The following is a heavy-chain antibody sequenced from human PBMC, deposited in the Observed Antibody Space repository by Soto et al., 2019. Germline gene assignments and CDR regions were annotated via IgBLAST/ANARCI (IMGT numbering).Heavy chain of an antibody. CDR3: AKVGPFTMVRGIPPEY. CDR1: GFTFSSYA. J-gene: IGHJ4*02. Sequence: PGWSLRLSCAASGFTFSSYAMSWVRQAPGKGLEWVSAISGSGGSTYYADSVKGRFTISRDNSKNTLYLQMNSLRAEDTAVYYCAKVGPFTMVRGIPPEYWGQGTLVTVSS. V-gene: IGHV3-23*01. CDR2: ISGSGGST. D-gene: IGHD3-10*01.